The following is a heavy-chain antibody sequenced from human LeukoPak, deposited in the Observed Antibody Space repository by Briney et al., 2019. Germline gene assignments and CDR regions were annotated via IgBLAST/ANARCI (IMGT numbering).Heavy chain of an antibody. Sequence: SETLSLTCAVYGGSFSGYYWSWIRQPPGKGLEWIGEINHSGSTNYNPSHKSRVTISVDTSKNQFSLKLSSVTAADTAVYYCARGSYSSSWYVPRGHWFDPWGQGTLVAVSS. CDR2: INHSGST. CDR1: GGSFSGYY. D-gene: IGHD6-13*01. CDR3: ARGSYSSSWYVPRGHWFDP. J-gene: IGHJ5*02. V-gene: IGHV4-34*01.